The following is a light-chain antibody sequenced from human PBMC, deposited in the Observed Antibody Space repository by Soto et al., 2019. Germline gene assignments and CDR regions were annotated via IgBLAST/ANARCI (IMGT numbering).Light chain of an antibody. CDR1: QSVSSN. CDR3: QQYNNWPPLT. V-gene: IGKV3-15*01. J-gene: IGKJ4*01. Sequence: EIVMTQSPATLSVSPGERATLSCRASQSVSSNLAWYQQKPGQAPRLLIHGASTRATGIPARFSGSGSGTEFTLTISSLQSEDFAVYYCQQYNNWPPLTFGGGTKV. CDR2: GAS.